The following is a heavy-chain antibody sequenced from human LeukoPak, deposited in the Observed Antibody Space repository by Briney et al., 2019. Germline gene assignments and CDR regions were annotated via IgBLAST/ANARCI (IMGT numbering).Heavy chain of an antibody. Sequence: SETLSLTCTVSGGSISGSSYYWGWIRQPPGKGLEWIGSIYYSGSTYYNPSLKSRVTISVDTSKNQFSLKLSSVTAADTAVYYCARDPGGRSGLDYWGQGTLVTVSS. CDR1: GGSISGSSYY. V-gene: IGHV4-39*07. CDR2: IYYSGST. J-gene: IGHJ4*02. D-gene: IGHD6-19*01. CDR3: ARDPGGRSGLDY.